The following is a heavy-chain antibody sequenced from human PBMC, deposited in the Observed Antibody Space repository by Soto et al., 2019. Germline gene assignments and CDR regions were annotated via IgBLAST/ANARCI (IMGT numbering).Heavy chain of an antibody. CDR1: GGSINTYY. CDR3: ERTWFSVASRFHFDY. V-gene: IGHV4-59*01. D-gene: IGHD5-12*01. Sequence: PSETLSLTCTVSGGSINTYYWSLIRQPPGKGLEWIGYVDYSGNSDSSPSLKSRVTISIATYKKQVYLKLNYVKVADTDVYSCERTWFSVASRFHFDYCGLVTPGTVYS. J-gene: IGHJ4*02. CDR2: VDYSGNS.